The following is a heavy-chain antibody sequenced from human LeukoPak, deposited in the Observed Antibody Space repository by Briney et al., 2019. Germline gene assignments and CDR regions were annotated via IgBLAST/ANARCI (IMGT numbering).Heavy chain of an antibody. Sequence: SETLSLTCAVYGGSFSGYYWSWIRQPPGKGLEWIGEINHSGSTNYNPSLKSRVTISVDTSKNQFSLKLSSVTAADTAVYYCAGLAWYYYDSSGYSPGDYWGQRTLVTVSS. D-gene: IGHD3-22*01. CDR2: INHSGST. CDR1: GGSFSGYY. V-gene: IGHV4-34*01. J-gene: IGHJ4*02. CDR3: AGLAWYYYDSSGYSPGDY.